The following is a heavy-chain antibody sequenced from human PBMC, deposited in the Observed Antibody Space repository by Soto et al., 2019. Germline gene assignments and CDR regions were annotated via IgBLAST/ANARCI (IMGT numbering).Heavy chain of an antibody. Sequence: GGSLRLSCAASGFTFSSYAMSWVRQAPGKGLEWVSAISGSGGNTYYADSVKGRFTISRDNSKNTLYLQMNSLRAEDTAVYYCAKDNNRYGSLHYFDYWGQGTLVTVSS. CDR2: ISGSGGNT. CDR1: GFTFSSYA. CDR3: AKDNNRYGSLHYFDY. V-gene: IGHV3-23*01. D-gene: IGHD6-13*01. J-gene: IGHJ4*02.